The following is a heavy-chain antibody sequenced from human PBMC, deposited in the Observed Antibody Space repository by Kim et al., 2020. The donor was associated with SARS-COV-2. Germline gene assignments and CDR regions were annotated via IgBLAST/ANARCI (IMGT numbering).Heavy chain of an antibody. J-gene: IGHJ5*02. CDR2: GST. V-gene: IGHV3-53*01. D-gene: IGHD1-26*01. Sequence: GSTYYADSVKGRFTISRDNSKNTLYLQMNSLRAGDTAVYYCARGRGWFDPWGQGTLVTVSS. CDR3: ARGRGWFDP.